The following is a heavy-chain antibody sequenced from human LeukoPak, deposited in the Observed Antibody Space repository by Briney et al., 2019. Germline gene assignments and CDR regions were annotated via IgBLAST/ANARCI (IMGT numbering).Heavy chain of an antibody. CDR3: AKDVVPDSGWDLDY. CDR1: GFTFSTYS. J-gene: IGHJ4*02. D-gene: IGHD6-19*01. Sequence: GGSLRLSCAASGFTFSTYSMTWVRQGPGKGLEWVSSIYPSGDSTFYADSVKGRFTISRDNSKNTLYLQMSSLRTEDTAIYHCAKDVVPDSGWDLDYWGQGTLVTVPS. V-gene: IGHV3-23*01. CDR2: IYPSGDST.